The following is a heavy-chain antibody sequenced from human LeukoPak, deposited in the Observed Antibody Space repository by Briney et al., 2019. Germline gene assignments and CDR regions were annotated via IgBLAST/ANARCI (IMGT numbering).Heavy chain of an antibody. V-gene: IGHV3-30*02. J-gene: IGHJ4*02. Sequence: PGGSLRLSCAASGFTFTDYGIHWVRQAPGKGLEWVAFIRCDGTIKYYADSVKGRFTISRDNSRNTLYLQMNSLRTEDTAVYYCAKEGTASKPSDLDYWGQGTLVTVSS. CDR1: GFTFTDYG. D-gene: IGHD1-1*01. CDR2: IRCDGTIK. CDR3: AKEGTASKPSDLDY.